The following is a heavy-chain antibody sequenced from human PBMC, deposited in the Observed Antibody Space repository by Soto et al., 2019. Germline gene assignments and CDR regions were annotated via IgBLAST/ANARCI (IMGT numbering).Heavy chain of an antibody. CDR1: GGSISSSSYY. Sequence: SLTCTVSGGSISSSSYYWGWIRQPPGKGLEWIGSIYYSGSTYYNPSLKSRVTISVDTSKNQFSLKLSSVTAADTAVYYCEGDVGRYYYGMDVWGQGTTVTVSS. D-gene: IGHD3-10*01. V-gene: IGHV4-39*01. CDR2: IYYSGST. CDR3: EGDVGRYYYGMDV. J-gene: IGHJ6*02.